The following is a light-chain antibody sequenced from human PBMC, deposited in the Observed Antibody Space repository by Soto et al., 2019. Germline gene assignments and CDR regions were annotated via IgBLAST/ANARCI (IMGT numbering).Light chain of an antibody. J-gene: IGKJ4*01. Sequence: IQLTQSPSSLSASVGDRVSITCRASQVMSSAVAWYQQKPGKTPKLLIYDASTLDSGVPSRFSGSGSETDFTLTINSLQPEDVATYYCQQFSNYPLTFGGGTKVDI. CDR2: DAS. V-gene: IGKV1D-13*01. CDR1: QVMSSA. CDR3: QQFSNYPLT.